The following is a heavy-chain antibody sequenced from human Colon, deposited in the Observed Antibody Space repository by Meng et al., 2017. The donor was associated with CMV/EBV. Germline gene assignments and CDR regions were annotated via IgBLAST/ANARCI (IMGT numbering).Heavy chain of an antibody. J-gene: IGHJ3*02. CDR3: AKGLNSGSRYNAFDI. D-gene: IGHD3-22*01. Sequence: GGSLRLSCAASGVTPSAFAMGWVRQAPGKGLEWVSSVYYGGTTHYADSVKGRFTISRDTSMDTLYLQLNNLRVEDTAVYYCAKGLNSGSRYNAFDILGQGTVVTVSS. CDR1: GVTPSAFA. CDR2: YYGGTT. V-gene: IGHV3-23*01.